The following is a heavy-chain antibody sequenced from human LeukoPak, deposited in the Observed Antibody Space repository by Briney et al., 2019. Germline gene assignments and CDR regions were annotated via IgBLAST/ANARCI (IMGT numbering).Heavy chain of an antibody. V-gene: IGHV3-48*02. CDR2: ISSSSSTI. J-gene: IGHJ5*02. CDR3: ARGNWFDP. CDR1: GFTFSNYG. Sequence: HPGGSLRLSCAASGFTFSNYGMNWVRQAPGKGLEWLSYISSSSSTIHYADSVKGRFTISRDNAKNSLYLQMNPLRDEDTAVYYGARGNWFDPWGQGTLVTVSS.